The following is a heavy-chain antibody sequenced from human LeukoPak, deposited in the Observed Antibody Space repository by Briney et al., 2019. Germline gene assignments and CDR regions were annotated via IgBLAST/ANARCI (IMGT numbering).Heavy chain of an antibody. D-gene: IGHD6-25*01. Sequence: TGGSLRLSCAASGFTFSSYDMHWVRQATGKGLERVSAIGTAGDTYYPGSVKGRFTISRENAKNSLYLQMNSLRAGDTAVYYCARAQQRGAFDIWGQGTMVTVSS. J-gene: IGHJ3*02. CDR1: GFTFSSYD. V-gene: IGHV3-13*01. CDR2: IGTAGDT. CDR3: ARAQQRGAFDI.